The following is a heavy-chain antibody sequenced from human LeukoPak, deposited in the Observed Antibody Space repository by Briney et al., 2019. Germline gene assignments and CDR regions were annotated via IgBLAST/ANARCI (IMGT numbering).Heavy chain of an antibody. D-gene: IGHD1-1*01. CDR2: INPNSGDT. J-gene: IGHJ3*01. Sequence: ASVKVSCRASGYTFSGYYIHWVRQAPRQGLEWMGWINPNSGDTNFAQKYQGRVTMTRDTSISTAYMELSRLTSDDTAVYYCARDGNFDFWGQGTMVTVSS. CDR1: GYTFSGYY. V-gene: IGHV1-2*02. CDR3: ARDGNFDF.